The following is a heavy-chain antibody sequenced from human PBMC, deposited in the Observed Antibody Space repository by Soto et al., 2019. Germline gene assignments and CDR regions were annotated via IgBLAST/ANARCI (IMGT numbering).Heavy chain of an antibody. CDR1: GFTFNAYA. V-gene: IGHV3-23*01. J-gene: IGHJ4*02. CDR2: IGGSGGNR. Sequence: EVQLLESGGGLVQPGGSLRLSCAASGFTFNAYAMTWVRQAPGKGLEWVSAIGGSGGNRYYADSVRGRFTISRENSKDTVDLQMNSLRVEDTAVYYCAGVASDYIISVDNWGQGILVTVSS. D-gene: IGHD3-3*01. CDR3: AGVASDYIISVDN.